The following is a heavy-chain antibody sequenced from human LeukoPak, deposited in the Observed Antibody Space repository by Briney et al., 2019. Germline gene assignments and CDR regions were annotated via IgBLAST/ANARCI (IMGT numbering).Heavy chain of an antibody. CDR3: ATNGNPDATAIDF. Sequence: PGGSLRLSCAASGFTFSRYAMSRVRQAPGKAREWVTAIRGGGGKTYYAACVKGRFPISRDNSENTLYLQMNSVGAEDTALYYCATNGNPDATAIDFWGQGTLVTVSS. J-gene: IGHJ4*02. CDR1: GFTFSRYA. CDR2: IRGGGGKT. D-gene: IGHD1-1*01. V-gene: IGHV3-23*01.